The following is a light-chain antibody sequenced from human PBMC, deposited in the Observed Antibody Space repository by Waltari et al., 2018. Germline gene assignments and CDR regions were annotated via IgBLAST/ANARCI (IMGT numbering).Light chain of an antibody. Sequence: DIQMTQSPPTLSASVGDRFTITCRASQSISNWLAWYQQKPGKAPKLLIYKASTLESGVPSRFSGSRSGTEFTLTISSLQPDDFATYYCQQYNSYSLLTFGGGTKVEIK. V-gene: IGKV1-5*03. CDR2: KAS. CDR3: QQYNSYSLLT. J-gene: IGKJ4*01. CDR1: QSISNW.